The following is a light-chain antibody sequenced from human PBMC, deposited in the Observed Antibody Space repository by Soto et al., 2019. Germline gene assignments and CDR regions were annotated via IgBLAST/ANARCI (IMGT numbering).Light chain of an antibody. CDR1: QSVSSTY. Sequence: EVVLTQSPGTLSLSPGESATLSCRASQSVSSTYLAWYQQKPGQAPRLLIYGASSRATGIPDRFSGSGSGTAFTLTISSLEPEGFAVYQCQQNGRSFWTFGQGTKVEVK. CDR2: GAS. V-gene: IGKV3-20*01. J-gene: IGKJ1*01. CDR3: QQNGRSFWT.